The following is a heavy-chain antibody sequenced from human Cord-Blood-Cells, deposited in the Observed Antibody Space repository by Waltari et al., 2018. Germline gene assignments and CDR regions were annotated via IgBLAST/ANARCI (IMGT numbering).Heavy chain of an antibody. D-gene: IGHD2-2*01. CDR3: ARVYCSSTSCYEFDY. CDR2: IYSGGST. V-gene: IGHV3-53*01. CDR1: GFTVSSNY. J-gene: IGHJ4*02. Sequence: EVQLVESGGGLIQPGGSLRLSCAASGFTVSSNYMSWVRQAAGKGLELVSVIYSGGSTYYADSVKGRFTISRDNSKNTLYLQMNSLRAEDTAVYYCARVYCSSTSCYEFDYWGQGTLVTVSS.